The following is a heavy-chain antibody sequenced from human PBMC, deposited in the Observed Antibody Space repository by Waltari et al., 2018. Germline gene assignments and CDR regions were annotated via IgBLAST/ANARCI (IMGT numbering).Heavy chain of an antibody. V-gene: IGHV1-2*02. D-gene: IGHD6-19*01. CDR3: ARDPRGSGAEAFDI. Sequence: QVQLVQSGAEVKKPGASVKVSCKASGYTFTCYYMHWVRPAPGQGLEWMGWINPNSGGTNYAQKCQGRVTMTRDTSISTAYMELSRLRSDDTAVYYCARDPRGSGAEAFDIWGQGTMVTVSS. J-gene: IGHJ3*02. CDR1: GYTFTCYY. CDR2: INPNSGGT.